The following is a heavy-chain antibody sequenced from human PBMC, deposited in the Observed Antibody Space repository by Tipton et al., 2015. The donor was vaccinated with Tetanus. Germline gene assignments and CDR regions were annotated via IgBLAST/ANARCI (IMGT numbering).Heavy chain of an antibody. Sequence: SLRLSCAASGFTFSSYGMHWVRQAPGKGLEWVAVISYDGSNKYYADSVKGRFTISRDNSKNTLYLQMNSLRAEDTAVYYCAKEWDSSGYYYRSAFDIWGQGTMVTVSS. J-gene: IGHJ3*02. CDR1: GFTFSSYG. CDR2: ISYDGSNK. V-gene: IGHV3-30*18. D-gene: IGHD3-22*01. CDR3: AKEWDSSGYYYRSAFDI.